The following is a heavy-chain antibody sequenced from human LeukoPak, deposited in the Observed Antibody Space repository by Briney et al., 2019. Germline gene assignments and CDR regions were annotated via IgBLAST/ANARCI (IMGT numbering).Heavy chain of an antibody. CDR2: INAGGGST. Sequence: RGGSLRLSCAASGFIFSNFDMHWVRQAPGKGLEYVSSINAGGGSTYYAASVKGRLTISRDAVKDTLYLQMGSVRIEDTAVYYCARGGLESPWSGYNAPDFWGQGTLVAVSS. D-gene: IGHD3-3*01. CDR1: GFIFSNFD. V-gene: IGHV3-64*02. CDR3: ARGGLESPWSGYNAPDF. J-gene: IGHJ4*02.